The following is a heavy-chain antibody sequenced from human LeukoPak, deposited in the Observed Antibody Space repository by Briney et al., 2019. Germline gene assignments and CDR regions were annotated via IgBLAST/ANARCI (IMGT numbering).Heavy chain of an antibody. CDR2: INPSGGST. CDR1: GYTFTSYY. Sequence: GASVKVSCKASGYTFTSYYMHWVRQAPGQGLEWMGIINPSGGSTSYAQKFQGRVTMTRDTSTSTVYMELSSLRSEDTAVYYCARDYYGSGSYYGWCGEFSYWGQGTLVTVSS. CDR3: ARDYYGSGSYYGWCGEFSY. D-gene: IGHD3-10*01. J-gene: IGHJ4*02. V-gene: IGHV1-46*01.